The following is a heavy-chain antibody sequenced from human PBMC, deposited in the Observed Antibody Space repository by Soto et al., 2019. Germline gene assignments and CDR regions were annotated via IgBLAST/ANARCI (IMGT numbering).Heavy chain of an antibody. J-gene: IGHJ6*02. CDR2: INPIFGTA. CDR1: GGTFSSYV. Sequence: SVKVSCKASGGTFSSYVISWVRQAPGQGLEWMGGINPIFGTANYAQKSQGRVTITADESMSTDYMELSSLRAEDTAGDYCAREAKKEIVVVPAARLQYGMDVWGQGTTVTVS. CDR3: AREAKKEIVVVPAARLQYGMDV. D-gene: IGHD2-2*01. V-gene: IGHV1-69*13.